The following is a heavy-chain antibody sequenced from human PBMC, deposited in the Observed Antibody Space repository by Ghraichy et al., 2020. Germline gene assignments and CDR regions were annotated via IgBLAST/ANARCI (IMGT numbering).Heavy chain of an antibody. CDR3: ARDLNEGLSYYDFWSDMDV. D-gene: IGHD3-3*01. V-gene: IGHV3-30-3*01. Sequence: GGSLRLSCAASGFTFSSYAMHWVRQAPGKGLEWVAVISYDGSNKYYADSVKGRFTISRDNSKNTLYLQMNSLRAEDTAVYYCARDLNEGLSYYDFWSDMDVWGQGTTVTVSS. CDR2: ISYDGSNK. J-gene: IGHJ6*02. CDR1: GFTFSSYA.